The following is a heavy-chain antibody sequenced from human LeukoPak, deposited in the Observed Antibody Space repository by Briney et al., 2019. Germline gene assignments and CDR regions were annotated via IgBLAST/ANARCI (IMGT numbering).Heavy chain of an antibody. CDR1: GLPLRRYS. D-gene: IGHD3-9*01. CDR3: ARDFGRNFDWLLYAHAFVI. Sequence: GGSLRLSRAASGLPLRRYSLNWVRQAPGKGLEWGSSISGSSSYIYYADSAKGRFTISRDNAKNSLYLQMNSLRAEDTAVYYCARDFGRNFDWLLYAHAFVIWGQGTMVTVSS. V-gene: IGHV3-21*06. J-gene: IGHJ3*02. CDR2: ISGSSSYI.